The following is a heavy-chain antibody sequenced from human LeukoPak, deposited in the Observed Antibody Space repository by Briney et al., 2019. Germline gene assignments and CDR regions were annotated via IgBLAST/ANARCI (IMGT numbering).Heavy chain of an antibody. J-gene: IGHJ3*02. D-gene: IGHD2-2*01. CDR1: GFTFSSYS. CDR3: ARDRDYCSSTSCYSVAFDI. V-gene: IGHV3-48*02. CDR2: ISSSSSTI. Sequence: PWGSLRLSCAVSGFTFSSYSMNWVRQAPGKGLEWVSYISSSSSTIYYADSVKGRFTISRDNAKNSLYLQMNSLRDEDTDVYYCARDRDYCSSTSCYSVAFDIWGQGTMVTVSS.